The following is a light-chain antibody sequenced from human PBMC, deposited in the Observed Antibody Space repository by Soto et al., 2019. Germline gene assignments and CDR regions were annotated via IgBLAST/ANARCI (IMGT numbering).Light chain of an antibody. CDR2: DAS. CDR1: QSVSSY. Sequence: LEWTQSPSTLSLSAGERSTLSFRSSQSVSSYLAWYQQKPGQAPRLLIYDASNRATGIPARFSGSGSGTDFTLTISSLEHADFAVYYCQQRSNWPIITFGQGTRLEIK. V-gene: IGKV3-11*01. CDR3: QQRSNWPIIT. J-gene: IGKJ5*01.